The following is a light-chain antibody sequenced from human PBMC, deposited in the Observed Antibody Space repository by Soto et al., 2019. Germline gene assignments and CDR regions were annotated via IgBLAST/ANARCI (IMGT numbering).Light chain of an antibody. CDR3: QQYNNWT. V-gene: IGKV3-15*01. CDR1: QSVNNN. Sequence: EIVMTQSPATLSVSPGESATLSCRASQSVNNNLAWYQQRVGQAPRLLIYGVSTRATGIPARFSGSGYGTDFTLTISSLQSEDFAVYYCQQYNNWTFGQGTKVEVK. J-gene: IGKJ1*01. CDR2: GVS.